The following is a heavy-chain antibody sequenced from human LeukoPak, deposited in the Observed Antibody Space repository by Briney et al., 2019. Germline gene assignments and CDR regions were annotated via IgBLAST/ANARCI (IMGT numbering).Heavy chain of an antibody. CDR2: INHSGST. Sequence: PSETLSLTCAVYGGSFSDYYWGWIRQPPGKGLEWIGEINHSGSTNYNPSLKSRVTISVDTSKNQFSLNLRSVTAADTAIYYCARGSGGSWKGNWLDPWGQGTLVTVSS. J-gene: IGHJ5*02. CDR1: GGSFSDYY. V-gene: IGHV4-34*01. D-gene: IGHD2-15*01. CDR3: ARGSGGSWKGNWLDP.